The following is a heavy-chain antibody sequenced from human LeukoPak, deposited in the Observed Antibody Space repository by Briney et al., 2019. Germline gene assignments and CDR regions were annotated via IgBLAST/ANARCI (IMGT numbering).Heavy chain of an antibody. Sequence: SETLSLTCTVSGYSISSGYYWGWIRQPPGKGLEWIGSIYHSGSTYYNPSLKSRVTISVDTSKNQFSLNLTSVTAADTAVYYCARGDSSSWYEVCFDYWGQGTLVTVSS. V-gene: IGHV4-38-2*02. J-gene: IGHJ4*02. CDR2: IYHSGST. CDR3: ARGDSSSWYEVCFDY. CDR1: GYSISSGYY. D-gene: IGHD6-13*01.